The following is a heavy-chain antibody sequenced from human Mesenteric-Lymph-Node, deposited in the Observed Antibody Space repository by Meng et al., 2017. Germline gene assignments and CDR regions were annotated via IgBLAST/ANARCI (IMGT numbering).Heavy chain of an antibody. CDR3: VRDTRRGGGWFDP. V-gene: IGHV4-30-2*01. J-gene: IGHJ5*02. CDR2: IYHGVNI. D-gene: IGHD3-10*01. Sequence: QVQESGPGLVKPSQTLSLTCTVSGGSISSGGYYWTWIRQPPGKGLEWIGYIYHGVNIYYTPSLRSRVTISVDKSRNQFSLKLTSVSAADTAVYYCVRDTRRGGGWFDPWGQGTLVTVSS. CDR1: GGSISSGGYY.